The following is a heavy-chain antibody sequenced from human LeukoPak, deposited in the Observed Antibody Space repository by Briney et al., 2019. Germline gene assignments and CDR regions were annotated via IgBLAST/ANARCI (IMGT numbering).Heavy chain of an antibody. CDR1: GFTFSSYG. V-gene: IGHV3-23*01. D-gene: IGHD3-22*01. CDR3: AKCGSGYYYYYYYMDV. Sequence: GRSLRLSCAASGFTFSSYGMSWVRQAPGKGLKWVSAISGSGGSTYYADSVKGRFTISRDNSKNTLYLQMNSLRAEDTAVYYCAKCGSGYYYYYYYMDVWGKGTTVTISS. J-gene: IGHJ6*03. CDR2: ISGSGGST.